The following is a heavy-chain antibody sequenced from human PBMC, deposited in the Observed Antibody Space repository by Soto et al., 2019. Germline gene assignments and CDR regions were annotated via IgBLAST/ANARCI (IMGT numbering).Heavy chain of an antibody. Sequence: QVQLVQSGAELKKPGSSVKVSCKASGDTFSGYPINWVRQAPGEGLEWMGRLIPAFGTTNDAQRFEGRVTFTADESTNTAYMELRGLLSEDTAVYYCARDGGFGELKYWGPGTLVTVSS. CDR1: GDTFSGYP. CDR2: LIPAFGTT. D-gene: IGHD3-10*01. V-gene: IGHV1-69*18. CDR3: ARDGGFGELKY. J-gene: IGHJ4*02.